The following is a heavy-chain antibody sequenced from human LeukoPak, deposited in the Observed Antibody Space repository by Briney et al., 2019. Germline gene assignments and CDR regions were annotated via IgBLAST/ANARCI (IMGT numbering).Heavy chain of an antibody. J-gene: IGHJ4*02. V-gene: IGHV3-21*01. CDR3: ARVHYGIDY. CDR2: INSRSNQI. D-gene: IGHD4-17*01. Sequence: GGSLRLSCAASGFNFNIYSMYWIRQAPGKGLEWVSSINSRSNQIYYADSVKGRFTISRDNAENSLYLQMNSLRADDSAMYYCARVHYGIDYWGQGTLVTVSS. CDR1: GFNFNIYS.